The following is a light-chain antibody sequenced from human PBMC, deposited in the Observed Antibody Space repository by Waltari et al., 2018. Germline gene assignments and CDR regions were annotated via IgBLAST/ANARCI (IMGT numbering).Light chain of an antibody. V-gene: IGLV3-25*03. CDR2: KDS. CDR3: QSSDSSGSYVL. J-gene: IGLJ3*02. Sequence: SYGLTQAPSVSVSPGQTARITCPGDTLPNEYAYWYQQKPGQAPVLVIYKDSERPSGIPERFSGSRAGTTVALTINGVQAEDEAEYYCQSSDSSGSYVLFGGGTKLTVL. CDR1: TLPNEY.